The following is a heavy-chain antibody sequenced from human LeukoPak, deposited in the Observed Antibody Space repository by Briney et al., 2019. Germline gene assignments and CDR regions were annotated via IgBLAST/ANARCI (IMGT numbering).Heavy chain of an antibody. V-gene: IGHV4-30-4*07. D-gene: IGHD4-17*01. J-gene: IGHJ4*02. CDR3: ASITVTTFDFDY. CDR1: GGSISRGGYS. Sequence: SETLSLTCAVSGGSISRGGYSWSWIRQPPGKGLEWIGYFYYSGSTYYNPSLKSRVTISVDTSKNQFSLKLSSVTAADTAVYYCASITVTTFDFDYWGQGTLVTVSS. CDR2: FYYSGST.